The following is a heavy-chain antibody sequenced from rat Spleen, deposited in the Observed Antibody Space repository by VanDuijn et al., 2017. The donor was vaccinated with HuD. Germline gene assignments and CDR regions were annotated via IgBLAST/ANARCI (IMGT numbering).Heavy chain of an antibody. CDR1: GFTFSNYD. CDR2: ITNTGGST. D-gene: IGHD3-1*01. Sequence: EVQLVESGGGLVQPGRSLKLSCAASGFTFSNYDMAWIRQAPGKGLEWVASITNTGGSTYYPDSVKGRFTISRDNAKSTLYLQMNSLRSEDTATYYCTRKRGDWHTQNWYFDFWGPGTMVTVSS. CDR3: TRKRGDWHTQNWYFDF. J-gene: IGHJ1*01. V-gene: IGHV5S23*01.